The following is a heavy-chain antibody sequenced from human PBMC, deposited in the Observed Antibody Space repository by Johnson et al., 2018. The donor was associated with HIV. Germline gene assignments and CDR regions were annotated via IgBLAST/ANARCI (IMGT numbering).Heavy chain of an antibody. CDR2: ISSSDSAI. D-gene: IGHD2-8*01. CDR3: ARSVNAGRPFDI. CDR1: GFTFSDYC. Sequence: QVQLVESGGDLVKPGGSLRLSCAASGFTFSDYCMSWIRQAPGKGLEWISYISSSDSAIWYADSVKGRFTVSRDNAKNSLYLQMNSLRAEDTAVYYCARSVNAGRPFDIWGQGTMVTVSS. J-gene: IGHJ3*02. V-gene: IGHV3-11*04.